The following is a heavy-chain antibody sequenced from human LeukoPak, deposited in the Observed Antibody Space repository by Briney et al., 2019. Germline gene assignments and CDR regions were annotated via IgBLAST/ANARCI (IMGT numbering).Heavy chain of an antibody. CDR3: ARDFRFGEKTDDAFDI. CDR2: ISSSSSYI. D-gene: IGHD3-10*01. CDR1: GFSFSSYS. J-gene: IGHJ3*02. Sequence: GGSLRLSCAASGFSFSSYSMNWVRQAPGKGLEWVSSISSSSSYIYYADSVKGRFTISRDNAKNSLYLQMNSLRAEDTAVYYCARDFRFGEKTDDAFDIWGQGTMVTVSS. V-gene: IGHV3-21*01.